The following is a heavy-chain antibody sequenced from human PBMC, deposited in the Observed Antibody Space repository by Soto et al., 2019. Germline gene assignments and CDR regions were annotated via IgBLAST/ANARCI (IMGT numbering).Heavy chain of an antibody. J-gene: IGHJ4*02. CDR1: GFIFNTYG. D-gene: IGHD2-15*01. Sequence: GGSLRLSFVVSGFIFNTYGMSWVRQAPGKGLKWVSSISGGGGSTYYAESVKGRFTISRDNSKNTLYLHMTSLRAEDTAVYFCARSLFLAATDIEPFVSWREGALVTVGS. CDR2: ISGGGGST. CDR3: ARSLFLAATDIEPFVS. V-gene: IGHV3-23*01.